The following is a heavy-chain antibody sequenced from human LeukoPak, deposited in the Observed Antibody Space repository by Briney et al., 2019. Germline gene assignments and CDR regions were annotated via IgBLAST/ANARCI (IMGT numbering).Heavy chain of an antibody. CDR3: ARGAAAGTLGWFDP. Sequence: PGGSLRLSCAASGFTFSSYGMHWVRQAPGKGLEWVAVISYDGSNKYYADSVKGRFTISRDNSKNTLYLQMNSLRAEDTAVYYCARGAAAGTLGWFDPWGQGTLVTVSS. D-gene: IGHD6-13*01. V-gene: IGHV3-30*03. J-gene: IGHJ5*02. CDR1: GFTFSSYG. CDR2: ISYDGSNK.